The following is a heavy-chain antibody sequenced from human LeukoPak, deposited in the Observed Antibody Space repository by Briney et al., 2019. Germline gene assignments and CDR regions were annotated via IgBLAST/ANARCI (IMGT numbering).Heavy chain of an antibody. D-gene: IGHD7-27*01. J-gene: IGHJ4*02. Sequence: GVSMRLSCAASGFTFGSYAMTWVRQAPGKGLEWVSSIVGSGGTTYYADSVKGRFTISRDNSKNTLYLQMNSLRAEDTALYYCAKYGENSLFDYWGQGTLVTVCS. CDR2: IVGSGGTT. CDR3: AKYGENSLFDY. V-gene: IGHV3-23*01. CDR1: GFTFGSYA.